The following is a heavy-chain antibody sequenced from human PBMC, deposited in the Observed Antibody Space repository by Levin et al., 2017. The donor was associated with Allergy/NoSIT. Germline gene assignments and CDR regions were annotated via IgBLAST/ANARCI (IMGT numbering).Heavy chain of an antibody. CDR2: IWYDGNNK. D-gene: IGHD3-9*01. Sequence: PGGSLRLSCAASGFTFSSYDMHWVRQAPGKGLEWVAVIWYDGNNKYHADSVKGRFTISRDNSKNTLYLQMNSLRAEDTAVYYCAREDILTGFAGMDVWGQGTTVTVSS. V-gene: IGHV3-33*01. CDR3: AREDILTGFAGMDV. CDR1: GFTFSSYD. J-gene: IGHJ6*02.